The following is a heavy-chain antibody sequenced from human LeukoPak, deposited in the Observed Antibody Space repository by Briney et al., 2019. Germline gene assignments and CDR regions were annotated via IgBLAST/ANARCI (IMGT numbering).Heavy chain of an antibody. CDR3: ARDATTAMVSYFDY. Sequence: SETLSLTCTVSGGSISSGGYYWSWIRQHPGKGLAWIGYIYYSGSTYYNPSLKSRVTISVDTSKNQFSLKLSSVTAADTAVYYCARDATTAMVSYFDYWGQGTLVTVSS. CDR1: GGSISSGGYY. V-gene: IGHV4-31*03. CDR2: IYYSGST. D-gene: IGHD5-18*01. J-gene: IGHJ4*02.